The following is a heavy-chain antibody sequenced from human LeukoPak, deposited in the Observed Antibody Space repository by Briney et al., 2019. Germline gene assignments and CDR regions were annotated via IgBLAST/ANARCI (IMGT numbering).Heavy chain of an antibody. J-gene: IGHJ3*02. Sequence: SQTLSLTCAISGDSVSSNSAAWNWIRQSPSRGLEWLGRTYYRSKWYNDYAVSVKSRITINPDTSKNQFSLQLNSVTPEDTAVYYCARDTGPSLRYFDWSPRYDAFDIWGQGTMVTVSS. V-gene: IGHV6-1*01. CDR2: TYYRSKWYN. D-gene: IGHD3-9*01. CDR3: ARDTGPSLRYFDWSPRYDAFDI. CDR1: GDSVSSNSAA.